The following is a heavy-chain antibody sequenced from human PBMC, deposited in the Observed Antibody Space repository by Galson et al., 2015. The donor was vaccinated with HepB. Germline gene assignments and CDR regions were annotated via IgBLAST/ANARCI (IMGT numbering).Heavy chain of an antibody. D-gene: IGHD3-16*02. CDR1: GFTFTSSA. CDR2: IVVGSGNT. CDR3: AAVVWGSYRYEERDDAFDI. J-gene: IGHJ3*02. Sequence: SVKVSCKASGFTFTSSAMQWVRQARGQRLEWIGWIVVGSGNTNYAQKFQERVTITRDMSTSTAYMELSSLRSEDTAVYYCAAVVWGSYRYEERDDAFDIWGQGTMVTVSS. V-gene: IGHV1-58*02.